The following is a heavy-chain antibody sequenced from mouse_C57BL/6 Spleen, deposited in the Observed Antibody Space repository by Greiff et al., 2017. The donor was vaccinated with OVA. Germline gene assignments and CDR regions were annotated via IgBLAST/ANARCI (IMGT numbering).Heavy chain of an antibody. Sequence: EVKVVESGGGLVQPGGSLSLSCAASGFTFTDYYMSWVRQPPGKALEWLGFIRNKANGYTTEYSASVKGRFTISSDNSQSILYLQMNALRAEDSATYYCARYRGWMYYAMDYWGQGTSVTVSS. CDR3: ARYRGWMYYAMDY. V-gene: IGHV7-3*01. CDR2: IRNKANGYTT. J-gene: IGHJ4*01. CDR1: GFTFTDYY. D-gene: IGHD2-3*01.